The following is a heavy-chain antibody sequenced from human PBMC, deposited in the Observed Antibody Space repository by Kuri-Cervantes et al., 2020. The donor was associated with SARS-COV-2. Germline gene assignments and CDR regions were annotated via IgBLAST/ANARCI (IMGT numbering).Heavy chain of an antibody. CDR2: ISYDGSNK. CDR3: ARGYGGSYRDYFDY. J-gene: IGHJ4*02. V-gene: IGHV3-30-3*01. Sequence: GGSLRLSCAASGFTFSSYAMHRVRQAPGKGLEWVAVISYDGSNKYYADSVKGRFTISRDNSKNTLYLQMNSLRAEDTAVYYCARGYGGSYRDYFDYWGQGTLVTVSS. CDR1: GFTFSSYA. D-gene: IGHD1-26*01.